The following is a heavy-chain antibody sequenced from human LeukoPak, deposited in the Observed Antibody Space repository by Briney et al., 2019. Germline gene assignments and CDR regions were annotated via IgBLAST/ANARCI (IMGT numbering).Heavy chain of an antibody. CDR2: IYTSGST. CDR3: ARDRWATVTYNWFDP. CDR1: GGSISSGSYY. Sequence: SETLSLTCTVSGGSISSGSYYWRWIRQPAGKGLEWIGRIYTSGSTNYNPSLKSRVTISVDTSKNQFSLKLSSVTAADTAVYYCARDRWATVTYNWFDPWGQGTLVTVSS. D-gene: IGHD4-17*01. V-gene: IGHV4-61*02. J-gene: IGHJ5*02.